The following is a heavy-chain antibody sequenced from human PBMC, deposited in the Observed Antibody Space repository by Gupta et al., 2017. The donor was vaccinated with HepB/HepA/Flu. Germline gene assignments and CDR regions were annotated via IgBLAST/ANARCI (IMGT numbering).Heavy chain of an antibody. V-gene: IGHV3-23*01. CDR3: AKSPEKYYYSGGDY. Sequence: EVQLLESGGGLVQPGGSLRLSCAASGFTFSSYAMRWVRQAPGKGLEWVSAISGSGGSTYYADSVKGRFTISRDNSKNTLYLQMNSLRAEDTAVYYCAKSPEKYYYSGGDYWGQGTLVTVSS. D-gene: IGHD3-16*01. J-gene: IGHJ4*02. CDR2: ISGSGGST. CDR1: GFTFSSYA.